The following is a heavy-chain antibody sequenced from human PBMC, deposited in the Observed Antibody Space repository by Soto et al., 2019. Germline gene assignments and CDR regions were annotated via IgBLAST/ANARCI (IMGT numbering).Heavy chain of an antibody. J-gene: IGHJ4*02. V-gene: IGHV1-3*01. D-gene: IGHD3-9*01. CDR1: GYTFTSYA. CDR2: INAGNGNT. CDR3: ARDRHYDILIGYYMDY. Sequence: GASVKVSCKASGYTFTSYAMHWVRQAPGQRLEWMGWINAGNGNTKYSQKFQGRVTITRDTSASTAYMELSSLRSEDTAVYYCARDRHYDILIGYYMDYWGQGTLVTVSS.